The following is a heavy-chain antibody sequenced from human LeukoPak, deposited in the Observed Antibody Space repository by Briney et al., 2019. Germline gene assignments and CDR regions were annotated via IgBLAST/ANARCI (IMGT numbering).Heavy chain of an antibody. D-gene: IGHD2-21*01. CDR3: AKDGVVVIATEYFQH. CDR2: ISGSGGST. V-gene: IGHV3-23*01. Sequence: GGSLRLSCAASGFTFSSYAMSWVRQAPGKGLEWVSAISGSGGSTYYADSVKGRYTISRDNSKNTLYLQMNSLRAEDTAVYYCAKDGVVVIATEYFQHWGQGTLVTVSS. J-gene: IGHJ1*01. CDR1: GFTFSSYA.